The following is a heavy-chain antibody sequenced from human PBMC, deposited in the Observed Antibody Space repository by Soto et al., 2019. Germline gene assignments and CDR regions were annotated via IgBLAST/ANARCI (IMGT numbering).Heavy chain of an antibody. Sequence: QVQLVQSGAEVKKPGASVKVSCKASGYTFSTHGISWVRQVPGQGLEWMGWVRGDNGHRNYAQRLQGRVTMTTDTSTNTAYMELRSLRSDATAGYYCARDLGDCRSATCCREWFDPWGQGTLVSVSS. V-gene: IGHV1-18*01. CDR1: GYTFSTHG. J-gene: IGHJ5*02. CDR3: ARDLGDCRSATCCREWFDP. CDR2: VRGDNGHR. D-gene: IGHD2-2*01.